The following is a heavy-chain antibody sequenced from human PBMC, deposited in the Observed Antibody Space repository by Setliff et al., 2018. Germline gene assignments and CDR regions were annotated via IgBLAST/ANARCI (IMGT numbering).Heavy chain of an antibody. D-gene: IGHD1-1*01. CDR3: ARTGTYRYFDY. V-gene: IGHV4-59*12. Sequence: SETLSLTCTVSDGSLSTYYWSWIRQPPGKGLEFIGYVYYSGTANYSPSLKSRVTISVDTSKNQFSLKLSSVTAADTAVYYCARTGTYRYFDYWGQGALVTVSS. CDR1: DGSLSTYY. CDR2: VYYSGTA. J-gene: IGHJ4*02.